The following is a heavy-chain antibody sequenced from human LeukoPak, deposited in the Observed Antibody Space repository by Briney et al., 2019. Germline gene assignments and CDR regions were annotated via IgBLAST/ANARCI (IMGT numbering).Heavy chain of an antibody. J-gene: IGHJ4*02. D-gene: IGHD6-13*01. CDR1: GFTFSGSA. Sequence: PGGSLKLSCAASGFTFSGSAMHWVRQASGKGLEWVGRIRSKANSYATAYAASVKGRFTIPRDDSKNTAYLQMNSLKTEDTAVYYCTRQAAAAGKQDYWGQGTLVTVSS. CDR2: IRSKANSYAT. V-gene: IGHV3-73*01. CDR3: TRQAAAAGKQDY.